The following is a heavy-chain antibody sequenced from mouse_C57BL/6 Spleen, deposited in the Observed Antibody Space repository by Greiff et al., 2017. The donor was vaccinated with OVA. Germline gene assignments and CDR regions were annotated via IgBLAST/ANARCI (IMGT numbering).Heavy chain of an antibody. V-gene: IGHV1-82*01. D-gene: IGHD1-1*01. CDR2: IYPGDGDT. CDR3: ARYDYGGNFDY. J-gene: IGHJ2*01. CDR1: GYAFSSSW. Sequence: VQLQQSGPELVKPGASVKISCKASGYAFSSSWMNWVKQRPGKGLEWIGRIYPGDGDTNYNGKFKGKATLTADKSSSTAYMQLSSLTSEDSAVYFCARYDYGGNFDYWGQGTTLTVSS.